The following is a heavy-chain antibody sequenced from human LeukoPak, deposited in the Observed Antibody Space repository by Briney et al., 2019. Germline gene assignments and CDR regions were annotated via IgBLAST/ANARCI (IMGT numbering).Heavy chain of an antibody. D-gene: IGHD2-2*01. J-gene: IGHJ4*02. CDR3: ARTQHCSSTSCPHGLDS. V-gene: IGHV4-30-2*06. CDR2: LYQGGNT. Sequence: TASQTLSLTCAVSGGSISSGGFSWSWIRQSPGKGLEYIGYLYQGGNTYYNPSLSSRVTISGDRSKNHFFLTLTSVTAADTAVYYCARTQHCSSTSCPHGLDSWGQGTLVTVSS. CDR1: GGSISSGGFS.